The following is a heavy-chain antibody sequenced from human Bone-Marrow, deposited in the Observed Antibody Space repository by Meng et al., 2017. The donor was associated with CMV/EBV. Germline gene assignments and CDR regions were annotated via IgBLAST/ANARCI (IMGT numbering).Heavy chain of an antibody. CDR3: ASQLTSTDKGVEY. CDR1: RFTFNIYA. Sequence: GESLKISCAASRFTFNIYAMSWVRQAPGKGLEWVSTVFATNDNPKYSDSVQGRFAISRDNSRNTLYLQMSSLRAEDTAIYYCASQLTSTDKGVEYWGQGTLVTVSS. V-gene: IGHV3-23*01. J-gene: IGHJ4*02. CDR2: VFATNDNP. D-gene: IGHD2-2*01.